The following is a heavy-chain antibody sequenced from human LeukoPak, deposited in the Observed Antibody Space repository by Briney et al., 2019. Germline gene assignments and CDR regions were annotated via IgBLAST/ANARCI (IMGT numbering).Heavy chain of an antibody. CDR1: GFPFSSYA. J-gene: IGHJ4*02. CDR2: ISGSGGST. CDR3: AKDGYSSGWFSYYFDY. Sequence: PGGSLRLSCAASGFPFSSYAMSWVRQAPGKGLEWVSAISGSGGSTYYADSVKGRFTISRDNSKNTLYLQMNSLRAEDTAVYYCAKDGYSSGWFSYYFDYWGQGTLVTVSS. V-gene: IGHV3-23*01. D-gene: IGHD6-19*01.